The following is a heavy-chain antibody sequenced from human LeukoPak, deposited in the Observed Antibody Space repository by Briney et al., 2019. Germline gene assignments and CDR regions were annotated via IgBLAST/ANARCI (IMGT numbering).Heavy chain of an antibody. CDR1: GFTFSSYW. J-gene: IGHJ3*01. Sequence: GALRLSCAASGFTFSSYWMSWVRQAPGKGLEWVANIKQDGSEKYYVDSVKGRFTISRGNSKNTLYLQMNSLRDEDTALYYCAIHGGGTIRIEAFDVWGQGTMVTISS. V-gene: IGHV3-7*03. CDR3: AIHGGGTIRIEAFDV. CDR2: IKQDGSEK. D-gene: IGHD3-3*01.